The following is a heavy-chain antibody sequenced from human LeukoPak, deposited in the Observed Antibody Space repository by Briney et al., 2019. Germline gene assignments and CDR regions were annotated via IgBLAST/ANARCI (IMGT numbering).Heavy chain of an antibody. J-gene: IGHJ4*02. CDR2: IIPIFGTA. CDR3: ARTPPLRYFDWLGY. Sequence: SVKVSCKASGGTFSSYAISWVRQAPGQGLEWMGGIIPIFGTANYAQKFQGRVTITTDESTSTAYMELSSLRSEDTAVYYCARTPPLRYFDWLGYWGQGTLVTVSS. D-gene: IGHD3-9*01. CDR1: GGTFSSYA. V-gene: IGHV1-69*05.